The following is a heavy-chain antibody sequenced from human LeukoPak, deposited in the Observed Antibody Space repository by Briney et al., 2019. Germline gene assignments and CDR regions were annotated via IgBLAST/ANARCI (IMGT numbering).Heavy chain of an antibody. CDR3: ARDIALGSGKYYFDY. J-gene: IGHJ4*02. D-gene: IGHD3-10*01. V-gene: IGHV4-59*01. Sequence: SETLSLTCTVSGGSITKYYWSWIRQPPGKGLEWIGYIYYSGRTHYNPSLKSPVTISVDTSKNQFSLNLSSVTAADTAVYFCARDIALGSGKYYFDYWGQGTLVTVSS. CDR2: IYYSGRT. CDR1: GGSITKYY.